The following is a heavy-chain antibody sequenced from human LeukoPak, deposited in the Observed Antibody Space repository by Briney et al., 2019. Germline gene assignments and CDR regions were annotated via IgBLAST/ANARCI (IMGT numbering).Heavy chain of an antibody. J-gene: IGHJ4*02. CDR3: ARVGYSGWNLEY. CDR1: GFTFSSYW. V-gene: IGHV3-7*01. D-gene: IGHD5-12*01. Sequence: GGSLRLSCAASGFTFSSYWMSWVRQAPGKGLEWVANINQGGSVKYYVDSVKGRFTISRDDAKNSLYVQMNSLRDEDTAVYYCARVGYSGWNLEYWGQGTLVTVSS. CDR2: INQGGSVK.